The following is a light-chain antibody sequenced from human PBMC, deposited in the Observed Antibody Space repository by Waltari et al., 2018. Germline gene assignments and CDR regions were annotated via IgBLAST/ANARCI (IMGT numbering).Light chain of an antibody. CDR2: DAS. Sequence: EIVLTQSPDTLSLSPGESASLSCRASQSVIMYLAWYQQKPGQAPRLLIYDASKRATDIPARFSGSASGTDFTLTISSLEPEDSAVYYCQQRDNWPGTFGQGTRVEIK. V-gene: IGKV3-11*01. CDR1: QSVIMY. J-gene: IGKJ1*01. CDR3: QQRDNWPGT.